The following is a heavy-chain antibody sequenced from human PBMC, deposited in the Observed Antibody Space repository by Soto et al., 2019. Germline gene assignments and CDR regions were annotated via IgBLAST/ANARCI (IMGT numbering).Heavy chain of an antibody. CDR2: ISGSGTMK. D-gene: IGHD3-10*01. J-gene: IGHJ4*02. CDR3: AKEAEENEQVPIPGDN. V-gene: IGHV3-23*01. CDR1: GFTFRNHA. Sequence: GGSLRLSCVASGFTFRNHAMTWVRQAPGKGLEWVSGISGSGTMKYYADSVRGHFTISRENAKNTLHLQMDNLRVEDTAVYYCAKEAEENEQVPIPGDNWGQGTLVTV.